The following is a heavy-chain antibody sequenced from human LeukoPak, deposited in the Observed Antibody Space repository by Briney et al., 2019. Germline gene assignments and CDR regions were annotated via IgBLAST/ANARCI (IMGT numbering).Heavy chain of an antibody. CDR1: GYTFSRYA. V-gene: IGHV1-3*01. Sequence: ASVKVSCKASGYTFSRYALHWVRQAPGQSLEWMGWINAGNGNTEYSQKFQGRVTITWDTSASTAYVELSSLRSEDTAVYYCARVGTTGTTWWFDPWGQGTLVTVSS. CDR2: INAGNGNT. J-gene: IGHJ5*02. CDR3: ARVGTTGTTWWFDP. D-gene: IGHD1-1*01.